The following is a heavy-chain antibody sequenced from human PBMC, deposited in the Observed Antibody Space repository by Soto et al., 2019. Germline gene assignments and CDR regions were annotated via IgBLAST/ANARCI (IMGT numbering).Heavy chain of an antibody. J-gene: IGHJ6*02. V-gene: IGHV3-33*06. CDR2: IWYDGSLQ. CDR1: GFSFENYG. Sequence: QVQMVESGGGVVQPGRSLRLSCAASGFSFENYGMHWVRQAPGRGLEWVAIIWYDGSLQYYAAAVKGRFTISRDNSKNTLYLEINTLRAEDRAFYYWGNRGGDVYNLGQDNNGMDVWGQGTPVTVPS. D-gene: IGHD3-16*01. CDR3: GNRGGDVYNLGQDNNGMDV.